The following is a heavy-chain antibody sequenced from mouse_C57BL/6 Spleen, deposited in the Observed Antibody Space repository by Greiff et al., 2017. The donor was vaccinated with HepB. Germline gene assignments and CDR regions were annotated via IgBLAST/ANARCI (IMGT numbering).Heavy chain of an antibody. CDR2: INPNNGGT. V-gene: IGHV1-18*01. Sequence: EVQLQQSGPELVKPGASVKIPCKASGYTFTDYNMDWVKQSHGKSLEWIGDINPNNGGTTYNQKFKGKATLTVDKSSSTAYMELRSLTSEDTAVYYCARLYYGSSLYAMDYWGQGTSVTVSS. CDR3: ARLYYGSSLYAMDY. J-gene: IGHJ4*01. D-gene: IGHD1-1*01. CDR1: GYTFTDYN.